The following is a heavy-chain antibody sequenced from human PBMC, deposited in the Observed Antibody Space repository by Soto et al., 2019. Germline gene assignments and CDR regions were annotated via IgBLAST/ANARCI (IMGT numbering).Heavy chain of an antibody. V-gene: IGHV1-69*12. CDR3: ASELEDGYNPCGFDY. Sequence: QVQLVQSGAEVKKPGSSVKVSCKASGGTFSSYAISWVRQAPGQGLEWMGGIIPIFGTANYAQKFQGRVTNTADESTSTAYMELSSLRSEDTAVYYCASELEDGYNPCGFDYWGQGTLVTVSS. J-gene: IGHJ4*02. CDR1: GGTFSSYA. D-gene: IGHD5-12*01. CDR2: IIPIFGTA.